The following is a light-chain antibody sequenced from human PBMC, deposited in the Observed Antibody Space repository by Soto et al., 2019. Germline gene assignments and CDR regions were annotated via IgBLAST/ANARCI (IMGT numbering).Light chain of an antibody. Sequence: DIQMTQSPSSLLASVGARVTITSRASQSISSYLNWYKQTPGKAPKVLSYAASSLQSGVPSRFSGSGSETDFTLTISSLKPEGFETYSCQQSNSITWTFGQGTKVDIK. CDR2: AAS. CDR3: QQSNSITWT. V-gene: IGKV1-39*01. J-gene: IGKJ1*01. CDR1: QSISSY.